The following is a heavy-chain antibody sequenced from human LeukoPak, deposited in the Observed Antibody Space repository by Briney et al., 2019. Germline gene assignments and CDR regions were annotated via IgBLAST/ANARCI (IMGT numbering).Heavy chain of an antibody. D-gene: IGHD1-1*01. CDR1: GFTFDDYA. CDR3: AKDNWNDGGFDY. J-gene: IGHJ4*02. V-gene: IGHV3-9*01. CDR2: ISWNSGSI. Sequence: GGSLRFSCAASGFTFDDYAMHWVRQAPGKGLEWVSGISWNSGSIGYADSVKGRFTISRDNAKNSLYLQMNSLRAEDTALYYCAKDNWNDGGFDYWGQGTLVTVSP.